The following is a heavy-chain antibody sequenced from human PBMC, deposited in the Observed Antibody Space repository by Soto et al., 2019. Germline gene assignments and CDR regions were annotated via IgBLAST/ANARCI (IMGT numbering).Heavy chain of an antibody. J-gene: IGHJ1*01. CDR1: GGSISSGGYY. CDR3: ARVFRIAVAGDAEYFQH. V-gene: IGHV4-31*03. Sequence: QVQLQESGPGLVKPSQTLSLTCTVSGGSISSGGYYWSWIRQHPGKGLEWIGYIYYSGSTYYNPSLKSRVTISVDTSKNQFSLKLSSVTAADTAVYYCARVFRIAVAGDAEYFQHWGQGTLVTVSS. CDR2: IYYSGST. D-gene: IGHD6-19*01.